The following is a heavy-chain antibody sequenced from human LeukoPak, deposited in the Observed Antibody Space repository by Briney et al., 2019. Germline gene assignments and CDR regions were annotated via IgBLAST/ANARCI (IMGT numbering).Heavy chain of an antibody. Sequence: GGSLRLSCAASGLTVSSNYMSWARQAPGEGREWHSVIYSGGSTCYAYSVKGRFTISRDNSKNTLYLQMNSLRAEDTAVYYCARGWRWLQLSGDYYYMDVWGKGTTVTVSS. CDR3: ARGWRWLQLSGDYYYMDV. D-gene: IGHD5-24*01. CDR1: GLTVSSNY. V-gene: IGHV3-53*01. J-gene: IGHJ6*03. CDR2: IYSGGST.